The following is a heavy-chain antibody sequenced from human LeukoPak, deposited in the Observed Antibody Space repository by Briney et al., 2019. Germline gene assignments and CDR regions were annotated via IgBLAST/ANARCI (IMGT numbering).Heavy chain of an antibody. CDR1: GYTFTSYG. V-gene: IGHV1-18*01. Sequence: ASVKVSCKASGYTFTSYGISWVRQAPGQGLEWMGWISAYNGNANYAQKLQGRVTMTTDTSTSTAYMELRSLRSDDTAVYYCARVDPRLYYYDSSGYFGFWGQGTLATVSS. CDR3: ARVDPRLYYYDSSGYFGF. J-gene: IGHJ4*02. D-gene: IGHD3-22*01. CDR2: ISAYNGNA.